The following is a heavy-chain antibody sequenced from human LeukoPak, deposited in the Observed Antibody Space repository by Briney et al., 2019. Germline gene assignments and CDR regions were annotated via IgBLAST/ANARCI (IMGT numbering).Heavy chain of an antibody. CDR1: GGSISSGGYY. CDR2: IYYSGST. CDR3: ARDLDGDSDAFDI. J-gene: IGHJ3*02. V-gene: IGHV4-31*03. Sequence: SETLSLTCTVSGGSISSGGYYWSWIRQQPGKGLEWIGYIYYSGSTYYNPSLKSRVTISVDTSKNQFSLKLSSVTAADTAVYYCARDLDGDSDAFDIWGQGTMVTVSS. D-gene: IGHD1-1*01.